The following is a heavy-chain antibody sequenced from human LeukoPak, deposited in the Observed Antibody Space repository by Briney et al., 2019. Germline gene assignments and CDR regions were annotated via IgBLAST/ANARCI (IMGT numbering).Heavy chain of an antibody. J-gene: IGHJ4*02. CDR2: INAGNGNT. CDR3: ARMAIVPV. V-gene: IGHV1-3*01. Sequence: ASVKVSCKTSGYSFNSHHVHWVRQAPGQRLEWMGWINAGNGNTKYSQKFQGRVTITRDTSASTAYMELSSLRSEDTAVYYCARMAIVPVWGQGTLVTVSS. D-gene: IGHD1-26*01. CDR1: GYSFNSHH.